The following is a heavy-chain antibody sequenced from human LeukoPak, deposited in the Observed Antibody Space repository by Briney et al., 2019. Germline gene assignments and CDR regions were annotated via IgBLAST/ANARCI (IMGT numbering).Heavy chain of an antibody. CDR3: ARDLGIYGSGSYYPNAFDI. CDR2: IYTSGST. V-gene: IGHV4-61*02. D-gene: IGHD3-10*01. CDR1: GGSLSSGSYY. Sequence: PSETLSLTCTVSGGSLSSGSYYWSWIRRPAGTGLEWIGRIYTSGSTNYNPSLKSRVTISVDTSKNQFSLKLSSVTAADTAVYYCARDLGIYGSGSYYPNAFDIWGQGTMVTVSS. J-gene: IGHJ3*02.